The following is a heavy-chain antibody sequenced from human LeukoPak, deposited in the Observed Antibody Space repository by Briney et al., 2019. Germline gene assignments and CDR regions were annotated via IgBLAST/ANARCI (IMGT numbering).Heavy chain of an antibody. V-gene: IGHV4-61*02. CDR1: GGSISSGSYY. CDR3: AYGSGRSYYYYYMDV. J-gene: IGHJ6*03. Sequence: PSETLSLTCTVSGGSISSGSYYWSWIRQPAGKGLEWIGRIYASGSTNYNPSLKSRVTISVDTSKNQFSLKLSSVTAADTAVYYCAYGSGRSYYYYYMDVWGKGTTVTVSS. D-gene: IGHD3-10*01. CDR2: IYASGST.